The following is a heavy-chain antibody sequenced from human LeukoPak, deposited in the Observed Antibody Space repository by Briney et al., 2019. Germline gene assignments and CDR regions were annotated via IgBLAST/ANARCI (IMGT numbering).Heavy chain of an antibody. V-gene: IGHV4-39*07. Sequence: SETLSLTCTVSGGSISSSSYYWGWIRQPPGKGLEWIGSIYYSGSTYYNPSLKSRVTISVDTSKNQFSLKLSSVTAADTAVYYCARDSGHVDWSTPCMDVWGQGTTVTVSS. J-gene: IGHJ6*02. CDR3: ARDSGHVDWSTPCMDV. CDR2: IYYSGST. D-gene: IGHD3-9*01. CDR1: GGSISSSSYY.